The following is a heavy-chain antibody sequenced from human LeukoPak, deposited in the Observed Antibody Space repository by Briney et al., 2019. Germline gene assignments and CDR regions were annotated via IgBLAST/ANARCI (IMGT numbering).Heavy chain of an antibody. V-gene: IGHV1-24*01. J-gene: IGHJ4*02. D-gene: IGHD5-12*01. CDR3: ATVGQYSGYDFFKN. CDR2: FDPEDGET. CDR1: GYTLTELS. Sequence: GASVKVSCKVSGYTLTELSMHWVRQAPGKGLEWMGGFDPEDGETIYAQKFQGRVTMTEDTSTDTAYMELSSLRSEDTAVYYCATVGQYSGYDFFKNWGQGTLVTVSS.